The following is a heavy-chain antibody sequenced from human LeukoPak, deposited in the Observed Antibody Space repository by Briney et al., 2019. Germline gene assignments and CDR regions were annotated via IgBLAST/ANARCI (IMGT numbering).Heavy chain of an antibody. V-gene: IGHV4-38-2*01. CDR3: LGGKLRTAPDH. D-gene: IGHD2-15*01. CDR2: IHQSGVS. Sequence: SETLSLTCGVSGSSISTVPYWAWIRQPPGKGLEWIGYIHQSGVSNYNPSLRSRGTISLDTSKNQFSLKLISVTAADTAVYYCLGGKLRTAPDHWGQGTLVTVSS. J-gene: IGHJ4*02. CDR1: GSSISTVPY.